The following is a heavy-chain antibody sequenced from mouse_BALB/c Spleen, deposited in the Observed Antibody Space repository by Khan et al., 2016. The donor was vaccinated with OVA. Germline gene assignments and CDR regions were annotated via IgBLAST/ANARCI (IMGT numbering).Heavy chain of an antibody. V-gene: IGHV5-6*01. J-gene: IGHJ3*01. D-gene: IGHD4-1*01. CDR2: ISSGGDYT. CDR1: GFTFSSYS. Sequence: EVELVESGGDLVKPGGSLTLSCAVSGFTFSSYSMSWVRLTPDKRLEWVASISSGGDYTYYPDRVKGRFTISRDNAKNTLFLQMIDLKSEDTAMYYGADHLTGSFAYWGQGTLVTVSA. CDR3: ADHLTGSFAY.